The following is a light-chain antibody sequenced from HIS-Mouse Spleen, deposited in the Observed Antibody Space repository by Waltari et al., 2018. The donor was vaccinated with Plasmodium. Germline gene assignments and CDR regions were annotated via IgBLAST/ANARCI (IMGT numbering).Light chain of an antibody. CDR1: QSVSSY. Sequence: EIVLTQSPATLSLSPGERATLPCRASQSVSSYLACYQQKPGQAPRLLIYDASNRATGIPARFSGSWSGTDFTLTSSSLEPEDFAVYYCQQRSNWPPTFGQGTRLEIK. V-gene: IGKV3-11*01. J-gene: IGKJ5*01. CDR2: DAS. CDR3: QQRSNWPPT.